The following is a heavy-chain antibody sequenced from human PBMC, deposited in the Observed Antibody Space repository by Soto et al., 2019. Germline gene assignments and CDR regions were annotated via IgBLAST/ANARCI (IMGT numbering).Heavy chain of an antibody. CDR2: ISAYNDYT. V-gene: IGHV1-18*01. CDR1: GYTFNKYG. Sequence: QAQLVQSGGEVKRPGASVKVSCKASGYTFNKYGFNWVRQAPGQGLEWMGRISAYNDYTNFAQKFQGRVTLTTDASTNTAYMELKSLRSDDTAIYYCARGRGVVVPAGTPDAFDVWGQGTMVTVSS. CDR3: ARGRGVVVPAGTPDAFDV. J-gene: IGHJ3*01. D-gene: IGHD6-13*01.